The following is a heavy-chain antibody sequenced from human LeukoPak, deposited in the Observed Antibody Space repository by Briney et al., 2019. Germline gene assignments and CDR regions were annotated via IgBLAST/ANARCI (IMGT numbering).Heavy chain of an antibody. CDR2: INPNSGGT. CDR1: GYTFTGYY. CDR3: ARAGNPLYYYYIDV. J-gene: IGHJ6*03. V-gene: IGHV1-2*02. Sequence: ASMKVSCKASGYTFTGYYMNWVRQAPGQGLEWMGWINPNSGGTNYAQKFQGRVTMTSDTSISTAYMELSRLRSDDTAIYYCARAGNPLYYYYIDVWGKGSTVTVSS.